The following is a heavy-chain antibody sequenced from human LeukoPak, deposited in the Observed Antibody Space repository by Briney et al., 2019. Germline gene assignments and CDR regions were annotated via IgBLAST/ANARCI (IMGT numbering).Heavy chain of an antibody. V-gene: IGHV1-8*01. CDR2: KNPNSGNS. J-gene: IGHJ4*02. CDR3: AREGLDY. Sequence: GASVKVSCKASGYTSTNYDINWVRQATGQGLEWMGYKNPNSGNSAYAQKFQGRVTITTDASITTANMELSGLRSEDTALYYCAREGLDYWGQGTLVTVSS. CDR1: GYTSTNYD.